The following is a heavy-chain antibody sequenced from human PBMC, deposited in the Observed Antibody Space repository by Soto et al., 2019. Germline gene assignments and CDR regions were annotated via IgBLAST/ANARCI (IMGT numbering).Heavy chain of an antibody. CDR1: GYTFTSYA. D-gene: IGHD3-10*01. CDR2: INAGNGNT. J-gene: IGHJ5*02. CDR3: ARVTNYYGSGNVNWFDP. V-gene: IGHV1-3*05. Sequence: QVQLVQSGAEEKKPGASVKVSCKASGYTFTSYAMHWVRQAPGQRLEWMGWINAGNGNTKYSQKFQGRVTITRDTSASTAYMELSSLRSEDTAVYYCARVTNYYGSGNVNWFDPWGQGTLVTVSS.